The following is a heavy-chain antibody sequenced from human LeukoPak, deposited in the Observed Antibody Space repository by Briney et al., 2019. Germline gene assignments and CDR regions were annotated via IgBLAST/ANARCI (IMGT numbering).Heavy chain of an antibody. V-gene: IGHV3-21*01. Sequence: PGGSLRLSCAASGFTFSSYNMNWVRQAPGQGLEWVSSITSGSSYIYYADSVKGRFTISRDNAKSSLYLQMNTLRAEDTAVYYCARDRHKYNYDSGGYPPYWGQGTLVTVSS. D-gene: IGHD3-22*01. CDR2: ITSGSSYI. CDR3: ARDRHKYNYDSGGYPPY. CDR1: GFTFSSYN. J-gene: IGHJ4*02.